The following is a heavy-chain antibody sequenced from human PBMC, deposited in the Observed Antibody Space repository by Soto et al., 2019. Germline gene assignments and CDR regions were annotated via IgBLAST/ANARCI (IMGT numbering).Heavy chain of an antibody. J-gene: IGHJ4*02. CDR3: AKEGTGGADSSSWQDFDY. CDR2: ISGIGAT. Sequence: EVQVLESGGGLVQPGGSLRLSCAASGFAFSTYAMTWVRQAPGKGLEWVSGISGIGATYYADSVKGRFTISRDNSKNTMYMQMNSLRVEDTAIYYCAKEGTGGADSSSWQDFDYWGQGTLVTVSS. V-gene: IGHV3-23*01. D-gene: IGHD6-13*01. CDR1: GFAFSTYA.